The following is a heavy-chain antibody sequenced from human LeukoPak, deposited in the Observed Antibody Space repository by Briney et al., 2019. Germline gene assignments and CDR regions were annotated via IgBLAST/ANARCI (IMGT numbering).Heavy chain of an antibody. CDR2: INHSGST. V-gene: IGHV4-34*01. D-gene: IGHD3-10*01. CDR1: GGSFSGYY. Sequence: PSETLSLTCAVYGGSFSGYYWSWIRQPPGKGLEWIGEINHSGSTNYNPSLKSRVTISVGTSKNQFSLKLSSVTAADTAVYYCARGPYYYGSGSRVFDYWGQGTLVTVSS. CDR3: ARGPYYYGSGSRVFDY. J-gene: IGHJ4*02.